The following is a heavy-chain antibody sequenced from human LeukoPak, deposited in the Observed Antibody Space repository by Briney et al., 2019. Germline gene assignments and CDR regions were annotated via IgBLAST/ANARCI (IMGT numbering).Heavy chain of an antibody. CDR1: GGSISSGSYY. CDR3: ARGAPYSGYDYQGY. V-gene: IGHV4-61*02. D-gene: IGHD5-12*01. Sequence: SQTLSLTCTVSGGSISSGSYYWSWIRQPAGKGLEWIGRIYTSGSTNYNPSLKSRVTISVDTSKNQFSLKLSSVTAADTALYHCARGAPYSGYDYQGYWGQGTLVTVSS. J-gene: IGHJ4*02. CDR2: IYTSGST.